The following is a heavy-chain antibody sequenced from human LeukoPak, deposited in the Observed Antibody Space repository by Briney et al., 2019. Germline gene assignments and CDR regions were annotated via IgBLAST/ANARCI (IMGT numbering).Heavy chain of an antibody. J-gene: IGHJ4*02. CDR2: ISYSGST. Sequence: PSETLSLTCSVSTGSITGYYWSWIRQPPGKGLEWIGYISYSGSTNYNPSLKSRVTISVDTSKNQFSLKLSSVTAADTAVYYCARGLFKVVTAIGYWGQGTLVTVSS. D-gene: IGHD2-21*02. V-gene: IGHV4-59*01. CDR1: TGSITGYY. CDR3: ARGLFKVVTAIGY.